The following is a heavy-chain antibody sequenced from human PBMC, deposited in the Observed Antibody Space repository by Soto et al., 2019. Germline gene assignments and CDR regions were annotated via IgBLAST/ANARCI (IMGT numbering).Heavy chain of an antibody. CDR1: ISSGGYY. CDR3: ARDRYCSGGSCSDSGFFDY. CDR2: IYYSGST. Sequence: ISSGGYYWSWIRQHPGKGLEWIGYIYYSGSTNYNPSLKSRVTISVDTSKNQFSLKLSSVTAADTAVYYCARDRYCSGGSCSDSGFFDYWGQGTLVTVSS. V-gene: IGHV4-61*08. D-gene: IGHD2-15*01. J-gene: IGHJ4*02.